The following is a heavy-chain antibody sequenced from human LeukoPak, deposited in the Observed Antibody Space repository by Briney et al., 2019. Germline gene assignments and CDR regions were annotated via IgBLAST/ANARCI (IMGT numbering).Heavy chain of an antibody. CDR3: ASYHYDSSGYFPFDY. V-gene: IGHV4-59*01. CDR2: IYYSGST. CDR1: GGTISGYY. Sequence: SETLSLTCTVSGGTISGYYWSWIRQSPGKGLEWIGHIYYSGSTNYNPSLKSRVTISVDTSKNQFSLKLSSVTAADTAVYYCASYHYDSSGYFPFDYWGQGTLVTVSS. D-gene: IGHD3-22*01. J-gene: IGHJ4*02.